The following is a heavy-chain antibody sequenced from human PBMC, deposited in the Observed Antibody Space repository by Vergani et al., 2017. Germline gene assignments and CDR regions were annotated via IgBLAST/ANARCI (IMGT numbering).Heavy chain of an antibody. J-gene: IGHJ6*02. CDR2: ISYDGSNK. CDR1: GFTFSSYG. V-gene: IGHV3-30*18. CDR3: AKDLGVRGVIIKNGMDV. Sequence: QVQLVESGEGVVQPGRSLRLACAASGFTFSSYGMHWVRQAPGKGLEWVAVISYDGSNKYYADSVKGRFTISRDNSKNTLYLQMNSLRAEDTAVYYCAKDLGVRGVIIKNGMDVWGQGTTVTVSS. D-gene: IGHD3-10*01.